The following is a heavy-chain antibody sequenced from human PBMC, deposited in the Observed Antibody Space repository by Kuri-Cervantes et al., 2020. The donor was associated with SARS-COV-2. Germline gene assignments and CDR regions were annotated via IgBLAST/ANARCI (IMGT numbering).Heavy chain of an antibody. J-gene: IGHJ4*02. CDR1: GYTFTSYD. D-gene: IGHD3-10*01. CDR2: MNPNSGNT. CDR3: ARGPSGWFGEFLFDY. V-gene: IGHV1-8*01. Sequence: ASVKVSCKASGYTFTSYDINWVRQATGQGLEWMGWMNPNSGNTGYAQKFQGRVTMTRNTSISTAYMELSSLRSDDTAVYYCARGPSGWFGEFLFDYWGQGTLVTVSS.